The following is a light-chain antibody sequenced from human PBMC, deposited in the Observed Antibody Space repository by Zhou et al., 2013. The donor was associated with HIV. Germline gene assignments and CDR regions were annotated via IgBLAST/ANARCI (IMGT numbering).Light chain of an antibody. Sequence: EIVMTQSPATLSVSPGERATLSCAASQNISSSYLAWYQQKSGQAPRLLIDGASKRATGIPDRFSGSGSGTDFTLTISSLEPEDFAMYYCQQYANSSVTFGQGTKVESK. CDR2: GAS. CDR3: QQYANSSVT. J-gene: IGKJ1*01. CDR1: QNISSSY. V-gene: IGKV3-20*01.